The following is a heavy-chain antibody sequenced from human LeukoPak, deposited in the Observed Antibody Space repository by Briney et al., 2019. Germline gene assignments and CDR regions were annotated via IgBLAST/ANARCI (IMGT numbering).Heavy chain of an antibody. Sequence: SVKVSCKASGGTFSSYAISWVRQAPGQGLEWMGGIIPIFGTANYAQKFQGRVTITADESTSTAYMELSSLRSEDTAVYYCARLSLSAARRYNRFDPWGQGTLVTVSS. CDR3: ARLSLSAARRYNRFDP. D-gene: IGHD6-13*01. CDR1: GGTFSSYA. V-gene: IGHV1-69*13. CDR2: IIPIFGTA. J-gene: IGHJ5*02.